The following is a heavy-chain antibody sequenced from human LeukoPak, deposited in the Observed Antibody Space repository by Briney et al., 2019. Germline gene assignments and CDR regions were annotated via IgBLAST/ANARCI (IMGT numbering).Heavy chain of an antibody. V-gene: IGHV4-59*08. CDR1: GGTINSYY. CDR3: ARHGARWLQSAH. J-gene: IGHJ1*01. D-gene: IGHD5-24*01. CDR2: IYYSGTT. Sequence: SETLSLTCTVSGGTINSYYWSWIRQPPGKGLEWIGYIYYSGTTHYNPSLKSRVTISIDSSKNQFSLKLNSVTAADTAVYYCARHGARWLQSAHWGQGTLVTVSS.